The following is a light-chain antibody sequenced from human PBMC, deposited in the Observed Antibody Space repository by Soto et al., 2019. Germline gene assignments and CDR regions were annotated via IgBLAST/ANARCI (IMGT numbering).Light chain of an antibody. CDR2: DAS. J-gene: IGKJ1*01. CDR1: QSVSSSY. V-gene: IGKV3D-15*01. CDR3: QQYFEWPPMT. Sequence: EIVLTQSPGTLSLSPGERATLSCRASQSVSSSYLAWYQQKPGQAPRLLIYDASNRATGIPARFSGSGSGTEFTLTISSLRSEDSAIYYCQQYFEWPPMTFGQGTKVDIK.